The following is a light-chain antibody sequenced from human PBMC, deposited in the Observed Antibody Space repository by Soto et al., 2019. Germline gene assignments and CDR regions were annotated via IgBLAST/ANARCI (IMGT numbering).Light chain of an antibody. CDR1: QSVGFSS. V-gene: IGKV3-20*01. J-gene: IGKJ4*01. CDR3: QQYGSSPLT. Sequence: EIVLTQSPGTLSLSPGERATLSCRASQSVGFSSLAWYQQKPGQTPRLLIYGASSRATGIPDRFSGSGSGTDFTFTISRLEPEDFAVYYCQQYGSSPLTFGGGTKVDIK. CDR2: GAS.